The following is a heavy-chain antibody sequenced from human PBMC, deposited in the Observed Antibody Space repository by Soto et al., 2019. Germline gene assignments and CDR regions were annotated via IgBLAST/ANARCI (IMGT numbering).Heavy chain of an antibody. CDR3: ARDSMLGGHSYFDY. J-gene: IGHJ4*02. CDR2: ISPNSGDT. CDR1: GYTFTDYY. Sequence: QVHLVQSGAEVKKPGASMKVSCKASGYTFTDYYMHWGRQAPGQGLEWMGWISPNSGDTKYAQKFQGRVHMTRDTSITTAYMELTRLRSDDTDVYYCARDSMLGGHSYFDYWGQGTLGTVSS. D-gene: IGHD1-26*01. V-gene: IGHV1-2*02.